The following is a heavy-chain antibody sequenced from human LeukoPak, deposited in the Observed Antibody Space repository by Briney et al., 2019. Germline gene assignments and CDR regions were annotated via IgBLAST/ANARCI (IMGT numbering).Heavy chain of an antibody. D-gene: IGHD3-16*02. CDR3: ARVIGAKTGYYFDY. CDR2: IYHSGST. CDR1: GGSISSGGYS. V-gene: IGHV4-30-2*01. Sequence: SQTLSLTCAVSGGSISSGGYSWSWIRQPPGKGLEWIGYIYHSGSTYYNPSLKSRVTIPVDRSNNQFSLKLSSVTAADTAVYYCARVIGAKTGYYFDYWGQGTLVTVSS. J-gene: IGHJ4*02.